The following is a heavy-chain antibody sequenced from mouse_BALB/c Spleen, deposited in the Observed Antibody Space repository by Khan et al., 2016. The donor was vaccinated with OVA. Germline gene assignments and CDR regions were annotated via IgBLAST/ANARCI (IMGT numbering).Heavy chain of an antibody. V-gene: IGHV3-2*02. CDR1: GYSITSGYA. CDR3: ARGKYYGYYFDY. CDR2: ISYSGVT. Sequence: EVKLLESGPGLVKPSQSLSLTCTVTGYSITSGYAWNWIRQFPGNKLEWMGYISYSGVTSYTPSLKSRISIYRDTSKNQFFLQLNSVTTEDTATYFCARGKYYGYYFDYWGQGTTLTVSS. J-gene: IGHJ2*01. D-gene: IGHD1-1*01.